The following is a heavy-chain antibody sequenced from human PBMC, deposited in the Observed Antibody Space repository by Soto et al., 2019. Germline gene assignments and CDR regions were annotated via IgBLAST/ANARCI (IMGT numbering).Heavy chain of an antibody. V-gene: IGHV1-69*06. CDR2: IIPVFGTA. J-gene: IGHJ4*02. CDR3: ARGDIAMAVSRFDS. Sequence: ASVKVSCKASGGTFSSQAFSWVRQAPGQGLEWMGGIIPVFGTANYAQNFQGRITITADKSTTTAYMDLSSLRSDDTAVYYCARGDIAMAVSRFDSWGQGTLVTVSS. D-gene: IGHD2-15*01. CDR1: GGTFSSQA.